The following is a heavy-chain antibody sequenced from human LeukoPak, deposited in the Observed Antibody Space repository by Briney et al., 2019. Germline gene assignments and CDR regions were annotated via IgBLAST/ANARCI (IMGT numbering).Heavy chain of an antibody. CDR1: GFPFSNYA. CDR2: LISSGTTT. V-gene: IGHV3-23*01. CDR3: TKNAGYSYGLYYFDY. D-gene: IGHD5-18*01. Sequence: GGSLRLSCAASGFPFSNYAMSWVRQAPGKGLEWVSSLISSGTTTYYADSVKGRFTISRDNSKNTVHLQMDSLRAEDSAVYYCTKNAGYSYGLYYFDYWGQGTLVTVSS. J-gene: IGHJ4*02.